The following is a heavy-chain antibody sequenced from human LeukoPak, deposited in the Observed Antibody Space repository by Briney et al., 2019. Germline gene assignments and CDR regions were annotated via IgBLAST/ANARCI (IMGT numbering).Heavy chain of an antibody. CDR3: AKAQVNWASLFYFDY. J-gene: IGHJ4*02. V-gene: IGHV3-23*01. CDR2: ISGSDGST. Sequence: GGSLRLSCAASGFTFSGYAMRWVRQAPGKGLEWVSAISGSDGSTYYADSVKGRLTTSRDNSKNTLYLQVNSLRAEDTAVYYCAKAQVNWASLFYFDYWGQGTLVTVSS. D-gene: IGHD7-27*01. CDR1: GFTFSGYA.